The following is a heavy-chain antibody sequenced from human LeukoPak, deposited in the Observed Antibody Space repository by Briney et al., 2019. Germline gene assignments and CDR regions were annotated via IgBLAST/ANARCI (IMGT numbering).Heavy chain of an antibody. J-gene: IGHJ4*02. D-gene: IGHD3-22*01. CDR1: GGSISGYY. V-gene: IGHV4-59*08. CDR2: TYYSGGT. CDR3: ATLDYYDSSGYGNY. Sequence: SETLSLTCTVSGGSISGYYWSWIRQPPGKGPEWIGYTYYSGGTNYIPSLESRVTMSVDTSKNQFSLKLSSVTAADTAVYYCATLDYYDSSGYGNYWGQGTLVTVSS.